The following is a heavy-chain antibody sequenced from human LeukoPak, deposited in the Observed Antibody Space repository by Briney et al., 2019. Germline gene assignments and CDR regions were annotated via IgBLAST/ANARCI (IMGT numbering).Heavy chain of an antibody. CDR3: ARHPNPIFGVVTSLLEPSFSRWFDP. J-gene: IGHJ5*02. Sequence: ASVKVSCKASGYTFTSYGISWVRQAPGQGLEWMGWISAYNGNTNYAQKLQGRVTMTTDTSTSTAYMELRSLRSDDTAVYYCARHPNPIFGVVTSLLEPSFSRWFDPWGQGTLVTASS. CDR2: ISAYNGNT. V-gene: IGHV1-18*01. CDR1: GYTFTSYG. D-gene: IGHD3-3*01.